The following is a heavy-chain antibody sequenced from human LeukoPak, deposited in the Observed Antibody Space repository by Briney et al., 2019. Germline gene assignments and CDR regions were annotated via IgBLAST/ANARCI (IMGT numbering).Heavy chain of an antibody. CDR3: VRDQPSRQFDP. V-gene: IGHV4-4*07. CDR2: INPSGST. J-gene: IGHJ5*02. CDR1: GGSMNSYY. Sequence: SETLSLTCNVSGGSMNSYYWTWIRQPAGKGLEWIGRINPSGSTNYNPSLKSRVTMSVDTSKNQFSLNLTSVTAADTAVYYCVRDQPSRQFDPWGQGTLVTVSS.